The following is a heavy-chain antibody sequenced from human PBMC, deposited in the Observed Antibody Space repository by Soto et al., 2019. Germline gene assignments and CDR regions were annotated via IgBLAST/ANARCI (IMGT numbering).Heavy chain of an antibody. V-gene: IGHV3-21*01. Sequence: GGSLRLSCAASGFTFSTYSINWVRQAPGKGLEWVSSISTSSSYIYYADSVRGRFTISRDNSKNSLYLQMNSLRAEDTAVYYCARDTARGAYYYYGMDVWGQGTTVTVSS. D-gene: IGHD5-18*01. CDR3: ARDTARGAYYYYGMDV. J-gene: IGHJ6*02. CDR2: ISTSSSYI. CDR1: GFTFSTYS.